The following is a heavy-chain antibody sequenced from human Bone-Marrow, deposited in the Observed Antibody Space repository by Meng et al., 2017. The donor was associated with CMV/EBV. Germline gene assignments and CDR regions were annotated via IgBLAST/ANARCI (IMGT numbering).Heavy chain of an antibody. V-gene: IGHV3-74*01. CDR3: AKDIRAAARLRAHIGNYGMDV. CDR2: VNNDGRST. J-gene: IGHJ6*02. Sequence: GESLKISCAASGFTFGFYWMHWVRQAPGKGLVWVSRVNNDGRSTYYADSVKGRFTISRDNSKNTLYLQMNSLRAEDTAVYYCAKDIRAAARLRAHIGNYGMDVWGQGTTVTVSS. D-gene: IGHD6-6*01. CDR1: GFTFGFYW.